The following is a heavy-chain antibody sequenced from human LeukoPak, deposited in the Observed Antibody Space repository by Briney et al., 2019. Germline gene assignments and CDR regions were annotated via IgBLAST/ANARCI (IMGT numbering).Heavy chain of an antibody. V-gene: IGHV3-48*03. J-gene: IGHJ6*04. CDR2: ISGSGSTI. CDR3: ARVSSGYDVLDV. CDR1: AFTFSNYE. D-gene: IGHD5-12*01. Sequence: GGSLRLSCAASAFTFSNYEMNWVRQAPGRGLEWVSYISGSGSTIYYADSVKGRFTISRDNAKNSLYLQMISLRAEDTAVYYCARVSSGYDVLDVWGKGTTVTVSS.